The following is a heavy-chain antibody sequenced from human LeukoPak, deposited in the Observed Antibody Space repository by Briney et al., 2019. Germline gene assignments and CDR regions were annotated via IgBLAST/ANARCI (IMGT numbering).Heavy chain of an antibody. CDR3: ARGNEMDY. V-gene: IGHV1-2*02. CDR1: GYTFTGNH. CDR2: IDPNTGGT. D-gene: IGHD1-1*01. Sequence: ASVKVSCKASGYTFTGNHLHWVRQAPGQGLEWMGWIDPNTGGTNSAQKFQGRVTMTRDTSISTAYMELSSLRSDDTAIYYCARGNEMDYWGQGTLVTVSS. J-gene: IGHJ4*02.